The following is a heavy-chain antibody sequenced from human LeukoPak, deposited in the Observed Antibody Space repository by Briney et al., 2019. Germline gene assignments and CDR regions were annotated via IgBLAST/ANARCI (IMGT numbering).Heavy chain of an antibody. D-gene: IGHD3-10*01. V-gene: IGHV3-21*01. CDR1: GFTSSSYS. Sequence: GGSLRLSCAASGFTSSSYSMNWVRQAPGKGLEWVSSISSSSSYIYYADSVKGRFTISRDNAKNSLYLQMNSLRAEDTAVYYCARSDYGSGSFPYFDYWGQGTLVTVSS. CDR3: ARSDYGSGSFPYFDY. CDR2: ISSSSSYI. J-gene: IGHJ4*02.